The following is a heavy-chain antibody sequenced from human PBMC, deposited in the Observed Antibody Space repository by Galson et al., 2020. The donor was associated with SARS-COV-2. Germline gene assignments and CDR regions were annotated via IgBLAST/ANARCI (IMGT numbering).Heavy chain of an antibody. V-gene: IGHV4-59*08. J-gene: IGHJ6*02. CDR3: ARLCVGSPQGLRWWEQPDDQYCGLDV. CDR2: FYNTVTS. Sequence: ASETLSLTCSISGVSVSRYHWSWIRQSPGKGLEWVAYFYNTVTSNYNPSLMGRVTLSIDTSQNQLSLKLTSVTGADTAVYYCARLCVGSPQGLRWWEQPDDQYCGLDVWGQGTTVTVSS. D-gene: IGHD3-16*01. CDR1: GVSVSRYH.